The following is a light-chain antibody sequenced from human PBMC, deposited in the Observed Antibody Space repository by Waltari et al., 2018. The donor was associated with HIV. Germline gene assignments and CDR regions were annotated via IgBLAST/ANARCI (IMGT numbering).Light chain of an antibody. J-gene: IGLJ3*02. CDR2: RND. Sequence: QSVLTQPPSASGTAGQRVTISCSGSRSNIGDNFVDWFQKLPGTAPKLLIYRNDQRPSGVPDRLSGSKSGTSASLAISGLRSEDEADYYCAAWDDRLLWVFGGGTILTVL. CDR3: AAWDDRLLWV. CDR1: RSNIGDNF. V-gene: IGLV1-47*01.